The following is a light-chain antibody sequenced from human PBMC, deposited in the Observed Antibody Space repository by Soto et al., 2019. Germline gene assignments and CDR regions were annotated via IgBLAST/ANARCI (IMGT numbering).Light chain of an antibody. CDR3: QQYGSSPNT. CDR2: GAS. V-gene: IGKV3-20*01. Sequence: EIVLTQSPGTLSLSPGERATLSCRASQSVSSSYLAWYQQKPGQAPRLLIYGASSRVTGIPDRFSGSGSGTDFTLTISRLEPEDFAVYYCQQYGSSPNTFGPGTKVDIK. J-gene: IGKJ3*01. CDR1: QSVSSSY.